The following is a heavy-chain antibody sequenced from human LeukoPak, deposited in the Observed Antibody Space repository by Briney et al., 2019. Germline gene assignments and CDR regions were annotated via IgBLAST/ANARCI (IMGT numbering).Heavy chain of an antibody. CDR3: ARGRTYYYDSSGYGAFDI. CDR2: INPSVGST. D-gene: IGHD3-22*01. J-gene: IGHJ3*02. CDR1: GYTFSNYY. Sequence: ASVKVSCKASGYTFSNYYMYWVRQAPGQGFEWMGIINPSVGSTSYAQKFQGRVTLTRDTSTSTVYMELSSLRSEDTAVYYCARGRTYYYDSSGYGAFDIWGQGTMVTVSS. V-gene: IGHV1-46*01.